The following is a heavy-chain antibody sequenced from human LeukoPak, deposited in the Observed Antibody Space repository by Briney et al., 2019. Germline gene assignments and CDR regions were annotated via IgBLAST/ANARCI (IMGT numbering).Heavy chain of an antibody. CDR1: GFTFSSYS. V-gene: IGHV3-21*01. J-gene: IGHJ1*01. CDR3: ATDGPEYFQH. CDR2: ISSSSSYI. Sequence: GGSLRLSCAASGFTFSSYSMNWVRQAPAKGLEWVSSISSSSSYIYYADSVKGRFTISRDNAKNSLYLQMNSLRAEDTAVYYCATDGPEYFQHWGQGTLVTVSS.